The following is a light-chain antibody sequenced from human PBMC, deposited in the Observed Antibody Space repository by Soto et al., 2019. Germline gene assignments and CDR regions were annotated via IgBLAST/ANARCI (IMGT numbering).Light chain of an antibody. CDR3: HQYNTWPPRFT. J-gene: IGKJ3*01. Sequence: ELVMTQSPAILSLSTGETATLSCRASQSVTTKLAWYQQRPGQTPRLLIYNASTRATAVPARFSGGGSVTEFSLTISSLQSDDFGVYYCHQYNTWPPRFTFGPGTKVDSK. CDR2: NAS. CDR1: QSVTTK. V-gene: IGKV3-15*01.